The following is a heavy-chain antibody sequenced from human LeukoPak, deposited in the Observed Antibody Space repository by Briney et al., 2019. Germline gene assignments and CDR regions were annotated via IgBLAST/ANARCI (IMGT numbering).Heavy chain of an antibody. CDR2: INHSGST. CDR3: ARGYPSIAARPPRSYYYYMDV. J-gene: IGHJ6*03. V-gene: IGHV4-34*01. D-gene: IGHD6-6*01. Sequence: SETLSLTCAVYGGSFSGYYWSWIRQPPGKGLEWIGEINHSGSTNYNPSLKSRVTISVDTSKNQFSLKLSSVTAADTAVYYCARGYPSIAARPPRSYYYYMDVWGKGTTVTVSS. CDR1: GGSFSGYY.